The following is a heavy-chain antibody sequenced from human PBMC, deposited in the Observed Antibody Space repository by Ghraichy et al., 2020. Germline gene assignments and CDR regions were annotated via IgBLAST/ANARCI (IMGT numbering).Heavy chain of an antibody. V-gene: IGHV3-74*01. CDR3: TRGGPMNGNDPDPDY. J-gene: IGHJ4*02. Sequence: ESLNISCAASGFSFSRYWMHWVRQAPGKGLVWVSRISGDGSTTDYADSMKGRFSISRDNAKNTLYLQMNSLRADDTAVYYCTRGGPMNGNDPDPDYWGQGTLGTVSS. CDR1: GFSFSRYW. CDR2: ISGDGSTT. D-gene: IGHD1-1*01.